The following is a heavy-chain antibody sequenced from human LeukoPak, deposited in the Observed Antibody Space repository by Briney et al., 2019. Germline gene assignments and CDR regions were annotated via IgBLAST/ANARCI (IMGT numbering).Heavy chain of an antibody. D-gene: IGHD2-15*01. V-gene: IGHV4-39*01. CDR1: GGSISSSSYY. CDR3: GRQATVVVAAWFEP. Sequence: SETLSLTCTVSGGSISSSSYYWGWIRQPPGKRLEWIATIYHSGSTYYNPSLKSRFPTPVNTSKNQFSLRLRSVTAADTAVYYGGRQATVVVAAWFEPGGQGTLVTVSS. J-gene: IGHJ5*02. CDR2: IYHSGST.